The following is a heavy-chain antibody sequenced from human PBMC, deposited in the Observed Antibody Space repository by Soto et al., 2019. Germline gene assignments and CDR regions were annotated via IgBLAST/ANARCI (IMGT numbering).Heavy chain of an antibody. V-gene: IGHV3-23*01. J-gene: IGHJ4*02. CDR1: GFTFISYA. CDR3: AKAFPYYYDSSGYPKSPFDY. D-gene: IGHD3-22*01. Sequence: GGSLRLSCAASGFTFISYAMILFRHAPCKWREWVSAISGSGGSTYYADSVKGRFTISRDNSKNTLYLQMNSLRAEDTAVYYCAKAFPYYYDSSGYPKSPFDYWGQGTLVTVPQ. CDR2: ISGSGGST.